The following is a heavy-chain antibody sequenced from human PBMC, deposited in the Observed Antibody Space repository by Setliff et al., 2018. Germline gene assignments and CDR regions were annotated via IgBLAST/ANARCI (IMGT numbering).Heavy chain of an antibody. CDR2: INAGNGNT. Sequence: RASVKVSCKASGYTFTSYAMHWVRQAPGQRLEWMGWINAGNGNTKYSQKFQGRVTITRDTSASTAYMELSSLRSEDTAVYYCARDGGYCSGGSCYGLDYWGQGTLVTV. J-gene: IGHJ4*02. V-gene: IGHV1-3*01. CDR3: ARDGGYCSGGSCYGLDY. D-gene: IGHD2-15*01. CDR1: GYTFTSYA.